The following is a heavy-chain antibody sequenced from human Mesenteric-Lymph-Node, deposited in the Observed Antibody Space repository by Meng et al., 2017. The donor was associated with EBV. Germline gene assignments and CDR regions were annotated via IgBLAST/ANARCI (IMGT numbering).Heavy chain of an antibody. CDR3: ARGGGEYSGYDPKWLDP. CDR1: GGSTRSGDYS. Sequence: LPLQESGSGLGQLPQTPSLACAVAGGSTRSGDYSWSWIRQPPGKGLEWNWYIYQSGSTYYNPSLQKRVTIIVDRSKNQFSLKLSSVTAADTAVYYCARGGGEYSGYDPKWLDPWGQGTLVTVSS. D-gene: IGHD5-12*01. CDR2: IYQSGST. V-gene: IGHV4-30-2*01. J-gene: IGHJ5*02.